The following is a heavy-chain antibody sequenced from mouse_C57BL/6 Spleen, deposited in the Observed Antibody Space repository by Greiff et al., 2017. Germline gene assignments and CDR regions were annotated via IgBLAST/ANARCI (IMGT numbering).Heavy chain of an antibody. CDR3: ASRYYDYDEVDY. J-gene: IGHJ2*01. CDR1: GYTFTDYN. D-gene: IGHD2-4*01. CDR2: INPNNGGT. V-gene: IGHV1-22*01. Sequence: EVQRVESGPELVKPGASVKMSCKASGYTFTDYNMHWVKQSHGKSLEWIGYINPNNGGTSYNQKFKGKATLTVNKSSSTAYMELRSLTSEDSAVYYCASRYYDYDEVDYWGQGTTLTVSS.